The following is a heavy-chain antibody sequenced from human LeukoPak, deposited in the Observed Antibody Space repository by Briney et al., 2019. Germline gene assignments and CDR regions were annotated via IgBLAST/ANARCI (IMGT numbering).Heavy chain of an antibody. CDR2: MDLNSGNT. J-gene: IGHJ6*02. V-gene: IGHV1-8*01. Sequence: ASVKVSCKASGYTFTSYDINWVRQATGQGLEWMGWMDLNSGNTGYAQKFQGRVTMTRTTSRSTAYMELSSLRSEDTALYYCARFSRYCSSTSCYLYGMDVWGQGTTVTVSS. D-gene: IGHD2-2*01. CDR1: GYTFTSYD. CDR3: ARFSRYCSSTSCYLYGMDV.